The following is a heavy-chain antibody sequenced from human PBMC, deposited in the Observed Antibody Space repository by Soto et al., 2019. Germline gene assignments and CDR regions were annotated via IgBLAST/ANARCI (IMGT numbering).Heavy chain of an antibody. V-gene: IGHV3-23*01. CDR3: AGEGLRDSTITTPAAY. J-gene: IGHJ4*02. CDR1: GFAFILYT. D-gene: IGHD3-22*01. Sequence: EVQLLESGGGLVQGGGSLRLSCAASGFAFILYTVSWVRQAPGKGLEWVSGISARGGHSRYADPVRGGFSISRDNTKNTQDFQMNSLIVDDTAVYYGAGEGLRDSTITTPAAYWGQGTLVTVSS. CDR2: ISARGGHS.